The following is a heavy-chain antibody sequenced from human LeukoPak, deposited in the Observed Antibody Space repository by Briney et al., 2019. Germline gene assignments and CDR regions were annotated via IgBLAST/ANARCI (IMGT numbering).Heavy chain of an antibody. V-gene: IGHV4-34*01. D-gene: IGHD3-10*01. J-gene: IGHJ4*02. CDR1: GGSFSGYY. Sequence: PSETLSLTCAVYGGSFSGYYWSWIRQPPGKGLEWIEEINHSGSTNYNPSLKSRVTISVDTSKNQFSLKLSSVTAADTAVYYCATLGDTMVRGVNYWGQGTLVTVSS. CDR2: INHSGST. CDR3: ATLGDTMVRGVNY.